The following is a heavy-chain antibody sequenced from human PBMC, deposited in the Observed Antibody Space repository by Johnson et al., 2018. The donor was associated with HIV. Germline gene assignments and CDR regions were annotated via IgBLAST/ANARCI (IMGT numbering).Heavy chain of an antibody. CDR1: GFTFSSYA. V-gene: IGHV3-30-3*01. D-gene: IGHD3-9*01. CDR2: ISYDGSNK. J-gene: IGHJ3*02. CDR3: ARAWGARDMLTALRGAFDI. Sequence: QVQLVESGGGLVQPGGSLRLSCAASGFTFSSYAMHWVRQAPGKGLEWVAVISYDGSNKYYADSVKGRFTISRDNSKNTLYLQMNSLRAEDTAVYYCARAWGARDMLTALRGAFDIWGQGTMVTVSS.